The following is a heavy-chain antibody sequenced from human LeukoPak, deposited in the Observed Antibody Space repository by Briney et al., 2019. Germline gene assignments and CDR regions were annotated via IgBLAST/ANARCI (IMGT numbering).Heavy chain of an antibody. V-gene: IGHV4-34*01. J-gene: IGHJ4*02. Sequence: PSETLSLTCAVYGGSFSGYYCSWIRQPPGKGLEWIGEINHSGSTNYKPSLKSRVTISVDTSKNQFSLKLSSVTAADTAVYYCARGRYSSSWYRYWGQGTLVTVSS. CDR1: GGSFSGYY. CDR2: INHSGST. D-gene: IGHD6-13*01. CDR3: ARGRYSSSWYRY.